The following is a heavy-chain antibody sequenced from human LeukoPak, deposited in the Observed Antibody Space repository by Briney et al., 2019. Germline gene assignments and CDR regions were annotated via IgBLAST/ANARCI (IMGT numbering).Heavy chain of an antibody. CDR3: ARDQNPQMADAFDI. V-gene: IGHV3-21*01. CDR1: GFTFSSYS. J-gene: IGHJ3*02. CDR2: ISSSSSYI. D-gene: IGHD5-24*01. Sequence: GGSLRLSCAASGFTFSSYSMNWVRQAPGKGLEWVSSISSSSSYIYYADSVKGRFTISRDNAKNSLYLQMNSLRAEDTAVYYCARDQNPQMADAFDIWGQGTMVTVSS.